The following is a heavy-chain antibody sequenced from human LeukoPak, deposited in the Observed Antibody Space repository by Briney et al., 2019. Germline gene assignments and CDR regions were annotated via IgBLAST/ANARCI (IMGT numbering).Heavy chain of an antibody. CDR2: ISSSSSYI. CDR3: ASPRLYSSGWTPSPPFDY. D-gene: IGHD6-19*01. Sequence: PGGSLRLSCAASGFTFSSHSMYWVRQAPGKGLEWVSSISSSSSYIYYADSVKGRFTISRDNAKNSLYLQMNSLRAEDTAVYYCASPRLYSSGWTPSPPFDYWGQGTLVTVSS. CDR1: GFTFSSHS. V-gene: IGHV3-21*01. J-gene: IGHJ4*02.